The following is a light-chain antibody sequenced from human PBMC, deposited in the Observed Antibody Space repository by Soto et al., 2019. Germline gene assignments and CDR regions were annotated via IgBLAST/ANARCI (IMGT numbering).Light chain of an antibody. V-gene: IGKV3-11*01. CDR2: DAS. CDR1: QSVSTY. Sequence: EIVLTQSPATLSLSPGERATLSCRASQSVSTYLAWYQQKPGQAPRLLIYDASNRATGIPGRFSGSGSGTDFTLTISSLEPEDFAVYYCQQRSNWPPRTFGQGTKLXX. J-gene: IGKJ2*01. CDR3: QQRSNWPPRT.